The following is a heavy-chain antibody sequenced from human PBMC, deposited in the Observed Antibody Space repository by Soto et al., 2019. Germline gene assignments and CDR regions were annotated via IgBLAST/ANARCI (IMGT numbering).Heavy chain of an antibody. CDR2: ISYDGSNK. V-gene: IGHV3-30*18. CDR3: AKRTGVDYGDPYYYYGMDV. Sequence: QVQLVESGRGVVQPGRSLRLSCAASGLTFSNYGMHWVRQAPGKGLEWVAVISYDGSNKYYADSVKGRFTISRDNSKNTLYLQMNSLGTEDTAIYYCAKRTGVDYGDPYYYYGMDVWGQGTTVTVSS. D-gene: IGHD4-17*01. J-gene: IGHJ6*02. CDR1: GLTFSNYG.